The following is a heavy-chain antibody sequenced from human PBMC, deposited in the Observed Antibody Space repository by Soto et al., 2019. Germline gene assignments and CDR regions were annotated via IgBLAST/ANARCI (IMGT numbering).Heavy chain of an antibody. D-gene: IGHD3-3*01. CDR2: ISSSSSYI. J-gene: IGHJ6*02. CDR1: GFTFSSYS. V-gene: IGHV3-21*01. Sequence: PGGSLRLSCAASGFTFSSYSMNWVRQAPGKGLEWVSSISSSSSYIYYADSVKGRFTISRDNAKNSLYLQMNSLRAEDTAVYYCARDGARYDFWSGYPLRVRGQATTVTVSS. CDR3: ARDGARYDFWSGYPLRV.